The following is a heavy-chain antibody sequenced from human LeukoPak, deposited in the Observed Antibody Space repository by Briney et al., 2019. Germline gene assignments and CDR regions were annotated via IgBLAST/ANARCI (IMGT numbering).Heavy chain of an antibody. CDR1: RFTLSSTG. CDR2: IRFDATSE. D-gene: IGHD3-3*01. CDR3: AKAGPEWSALDN. J-gene: IGHJ4*02. Sequence: PGGSLTLSCAASRFTLSSTGMHWVRHAPGKGREWVAFIRFDATSEYHADSVRRRFTISRRISSNTLSLQMNSLRTNVTAMYYCAKAGPEWSALDNWGEGALVTVSS. V-gene: IGHV3-30*02.